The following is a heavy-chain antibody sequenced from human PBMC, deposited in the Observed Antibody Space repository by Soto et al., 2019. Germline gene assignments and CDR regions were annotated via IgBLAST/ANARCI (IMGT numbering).Heavy chain of an antibody. J-gene: IGHJ6*02. CDR2: IIPIFGTA. Sequence: SVKVSCKASGGTFSSYAISWVRQAPGQGLEWMGGIIPIFGTANYAQKFQGRVTITADESTSTAYMELSSLRSEDKAVYYCARGYCTNGVCYIPDLYYYYGMDVWGQGTTVTVSS. CDR1: GGTFSSYA. V-gene: IGHV1-69*13. CDR3: ARGYCTNGVCYIPDLYYYYGMDV. D-gene: IGHD2-8*01.